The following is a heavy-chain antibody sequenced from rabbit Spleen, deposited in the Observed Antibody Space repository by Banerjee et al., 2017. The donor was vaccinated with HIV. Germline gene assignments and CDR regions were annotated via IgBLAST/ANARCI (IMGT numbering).Heavy chain of an antibody. CDR3: ARAKYSSGSDYPLNL. CDR1: GFSFSDTDV. Sequence: QEQLEESGGGLVKPEGSLTLTCKASGFSFSDTDVMCWVRQAPGKGLEWIACLDDVDGSTYYASWAKGRFSSSKTSSTTVTLQMTSLTAADTATYFCARAKYSSGSDYPLNLWGPGTLVTVS. D-gene: IGHD1-1*01. V-gene: IGHV1S45*01. CDR2: LDDVDGST. J-gene: IGHJ4*01.